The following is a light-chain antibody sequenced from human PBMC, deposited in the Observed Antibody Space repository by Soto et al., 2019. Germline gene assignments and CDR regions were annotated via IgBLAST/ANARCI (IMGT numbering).Light chain of an antibody. V-gene: IGKV3D-15*01. J-gene: IGKJ5*01. CDR1: QSVNSK. CDR2: GTS. Sequence: LVLTQSPDTLSLSPGERATLSCRASQSVNSKYISWYQTKPGQAPRPLIFGTSSRARGTPDRFSGSGSGTEFTLTISSLQSEDFAVYYCQQYNNWPHITFGQGTRLEIK. CDR3: QQYNNWPHIT.